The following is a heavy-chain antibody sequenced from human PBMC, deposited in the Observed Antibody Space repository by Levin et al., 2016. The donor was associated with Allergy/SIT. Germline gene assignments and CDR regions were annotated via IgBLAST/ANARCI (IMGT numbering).Heavy chain of an antibody. V-gene: IGHV3-23*01. J-gene: IGHJ5*02. D-gene: IGHD5-18*01. Sequence: VRQAPGKGLEWVSAISGSGGSTYYADSVKGQFTISRDNSKNTLYLQMNSLRAEDTAVYYCAKGNYYSYGYVYWFDPWGQGTLVTVSS. CDR2: ISGSGGST. CDR3: AKGNYYSYGYVYWFDP.